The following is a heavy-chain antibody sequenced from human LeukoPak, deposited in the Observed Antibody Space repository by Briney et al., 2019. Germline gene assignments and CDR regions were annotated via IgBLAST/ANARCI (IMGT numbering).Heavy chain of an antibody. J-gene: IGHJ4*02. D-gene: IGHD3-3*01. V-gene: IGHV1-46*02. Sequence: ASVKVSCKASGYTFNSYYMHWVRQAPGQGLEWMGTINPSDGSRNYAQKFQGRVTMTRDMSTSTVYMELSSLRSEDTAVYYCARADYDFWSGYSGPIDYWGQGTLVTVSS. CDR3: ARADYDFWSGYSGPIDY. CDR2: INPSDGSR. CDR1: GYTFNSYY.